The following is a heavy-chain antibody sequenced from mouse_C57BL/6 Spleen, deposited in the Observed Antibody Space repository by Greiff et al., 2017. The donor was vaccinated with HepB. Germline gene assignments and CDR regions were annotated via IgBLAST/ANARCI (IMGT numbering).Heavy chain of an antibody. Sequence: EVQVVESGGGLVKPGGSLKLSCAASGFTFSSYAMSWVRQTPEKRLEWVATISDGGSYTYYTDNVKGLFTISRDNAKNKLYLQRSHLKSEDTAMYYCGIGPPSRGSYAMEDWGQETSVTVS. CDR3: GIGPPSRGSYAMED. CDR2: ISDGGSYT. J-gene: IGHJ4*01. V-gene: IGHV5-4*01. CDR1: GFTFSSYA.